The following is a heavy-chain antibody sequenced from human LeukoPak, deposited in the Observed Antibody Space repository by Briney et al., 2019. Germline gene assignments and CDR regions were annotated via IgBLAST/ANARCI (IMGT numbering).Heavy chain of an antibody. D-gene: IGHD6-19*01. CDR3: ARAGVIAVANYYYGMDV. Sequence: SVKVSCKASGGTFNSYAISWVRQAPGQGLEWMGRIIPILGIANYAQKFQGRVTITADKSTSTAYMELSSLRSEDTAVYYCARAGVIAVANYYYGMDVWGQGTTVTVSS. J-gene: IGHJ6*02. CDR2: IIPILGIA. CDR1: GGTFNSYA. V-gene: IGHV1-69*04.